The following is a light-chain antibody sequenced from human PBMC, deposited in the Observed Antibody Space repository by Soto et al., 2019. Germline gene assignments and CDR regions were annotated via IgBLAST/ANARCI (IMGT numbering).Light chain of an antibody. CDR1: QSLLHITGETF. CDR3: MQSTQLPPT. Sequence: DIVMTHTPLSLSVAPGQPASISCKSSQSLLHITGETFLFWYLQKPGQSPQVLIYEVSTRVSGVPDRFSGSGSGTDFTLEISRVETDDVGIYYCMQSTQLPPTFGQGTRLEIK. CDR2: EVS. V-gene: IGKV2D-29*02. J-gene: IGKJ5*01.